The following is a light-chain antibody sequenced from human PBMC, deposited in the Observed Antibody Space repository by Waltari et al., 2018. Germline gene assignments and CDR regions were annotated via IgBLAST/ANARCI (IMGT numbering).Light chain of an antibody. V-gene: IGKV3D-15*01. CDR3: QQSYSVPRGGFA. CDR2: GAS. Sequence: EIVMTQSPATLSVSQGERVTRSCRASQSVNSDLAWYQHQPGQAPRPLIYGASTRATGIPARFSGSGSGTEFTLTISSLQSEDVAVYYCQQSYSVPRGGFAFGPGTKVDIK. J-gene: IGKJ3*01. CDR1: QSVNSD.